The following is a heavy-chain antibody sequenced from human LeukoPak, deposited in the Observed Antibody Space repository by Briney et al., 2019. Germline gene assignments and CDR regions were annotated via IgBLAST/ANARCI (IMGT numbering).Heavy chain of an antibody. D-gene: IGHD2-2*01. CDR2: ISSSGSTI. Sequence: PGGSLRLSCAASGFTFSDYYMSWIRQAPGKGLEWVSYISSSGSTIYYADSVKGRFTISRDNAKNSLYLQMNSLRAEDTAVYYCARKYQLLRLIHYYYMDVWGKGTTVTISS. CDR1: GFTFSDYY. V-gene: IGHV3-11*01. J-gene: IGHJ6*03. CDR3: ARKYQLLRLIHYYYMDV.